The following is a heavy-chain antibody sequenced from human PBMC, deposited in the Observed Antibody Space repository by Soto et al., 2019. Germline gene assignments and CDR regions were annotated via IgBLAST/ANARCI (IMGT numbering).Heavy chain of an antibody. CDR3: ARIPTAYSGYDSYYYGMDV. J-gene: IGHJ6*02. D-gene: IGHD5-12*01. CDR2: LDWDDDK. CDR1: GFSLSTSGMC. Sequence: SGPTLVNPTQPLTLTCTFSGFSLSTSGMCVSWIRQPPGKALEWLALLDWDDDKYYSTSLKTRLTISKDTSKNQVVLTMTNMDPVDTATYYCARIPTAYSGYDSYYYGMDVWGQGTTVTVSS. V-gene: IGHV2-70*01.